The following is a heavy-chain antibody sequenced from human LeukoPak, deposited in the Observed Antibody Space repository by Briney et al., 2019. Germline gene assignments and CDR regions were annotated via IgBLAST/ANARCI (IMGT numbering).Heavy chain of an antibody. J-gene: IGHJ4*02. CDR3: ARGPGGLRSPYYYFTD. V-gene: IGHV3-48*04. D-gene: IGHD2-21*01. Sequence: GGSLRLSCAASGFTFSSFSMNWVRQAPGKGLEWVSYIRSSGTSTDYTGSVKGRFTIFRDNAKNSLYLQMNSLEAEDTAVYYCARGPGGLRSPYYYFTDWGQGTLVTVSS. CDR1: GFTFSSFS. CDR2: IRSSGTST.